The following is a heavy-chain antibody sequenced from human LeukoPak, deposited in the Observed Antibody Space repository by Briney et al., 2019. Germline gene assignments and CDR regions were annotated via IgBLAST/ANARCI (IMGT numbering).Heavy chain of an antibody. CDR3: AKANWNDRYFDY. V-gene: IGHV3-7*03. CDR2: IKQDGSEK. J-gene: IGHJ4*02. Sequence: GGSLRLSCAASGLTFSSYWMSWVRQAPGKGLEWVANIKQDGSEKYYVDSVKGRFTISRDNSKNTLYLQMNSLRAEDTAVYYCAKANWNDRYFDYWGQGTLVTVSS. CDR1: GLTFSSYW. D-gene: IGHD1-1*01.